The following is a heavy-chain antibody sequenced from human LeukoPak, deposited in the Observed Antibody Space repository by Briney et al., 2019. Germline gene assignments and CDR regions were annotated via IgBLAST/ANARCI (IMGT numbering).Heavy chain of an antibody. CDR3: AREYYYDSSGPLPAFDY. J-gene: IGHJ4*02. CDR2: IKQDGSEK. V-gene: IGHV3-7*01. D-gene: IGHD3-22*01. CDR1: GFTFSSYW. Sequence: PGGSLRLSCAATGFTFSSYWMSWVRQAPGKGLEWVANIKQDGSEKYYVDSVKGRFTISRDNAKNSLYLQMNSLRAGDTAVYYCAREYYYDSSGPLPAFDYWGQGTLVTVSS.